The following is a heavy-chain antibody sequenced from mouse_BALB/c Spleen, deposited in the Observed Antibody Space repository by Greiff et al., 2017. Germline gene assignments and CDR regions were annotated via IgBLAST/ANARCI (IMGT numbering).Heavy chain of an antibody. V-gene: IGHV1-26*01. D-gene: IGHD2-3*01. CDR3: ARWDDGSFFAY. CDR2: INPYNGAT. CDR1: GYSFTGYY. Sequence: EVQLQQSGPELVKPGASVKISCKASGYSFTGYYMHWVKQSHVKSLEWIGRINPYNGATSYNQNFKDKASLTVDKSSSTAYMELHSLTSEDSAVYYCARWDDGSFFAYWGQGTLVTVSA. J-gene: IGHJ3*01.